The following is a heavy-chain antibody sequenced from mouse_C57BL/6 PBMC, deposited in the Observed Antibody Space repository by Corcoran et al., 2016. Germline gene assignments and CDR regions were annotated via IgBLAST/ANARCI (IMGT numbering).Heavy chain of an antibody. J-gene: IGHJ4*01. D-gene: IGHD1-1*01. CDR2: IFPGSGST. CDR1: GYTFTDYY. V-gene: IGHV1-75*01. Sequence: QVQLQQSGPELVKPGASVKISCKASGYTFTDYYINWVKQRPGQGLEWIGWIFPGSGSTYYNEKFKGKATLTVDKSSSTAYMLLSSLTSEDSAVYFCARSIPYYYGSPLYAMDYWGQGTSVTVSS. CDR3: ARSIPYYYGSPLYAMDY.